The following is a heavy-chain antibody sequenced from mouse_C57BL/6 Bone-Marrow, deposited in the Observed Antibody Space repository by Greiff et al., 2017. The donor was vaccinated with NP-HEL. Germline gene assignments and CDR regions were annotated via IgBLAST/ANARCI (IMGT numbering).Heavy chain of an antibody. D-gene: IGHD2-4*01. Sequence: VQVEESGPGLVAPSQSLSITCTVSGFSLTSYGVDWVRQPPGKGLEWLGVIWGGGSTNYNSALMSRLSISKDNSKSHVFLKMNSLQADDTAMYDCAEHSYYDCDGSYWDFDDWGTGTTVTVSS. CDR2: IWGGGST. CDR1: GFSLTSYG. CDR3: AEHSYYDCDGSYWDFDD. J-gene: IGHJ1*03. V-gene: IGHV2-9*01.